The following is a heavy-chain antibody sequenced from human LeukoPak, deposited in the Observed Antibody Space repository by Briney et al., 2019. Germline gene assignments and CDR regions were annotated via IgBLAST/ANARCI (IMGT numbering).Heavy chain of an antibody. Sequence: SVKVSCKASGGTFSSYAISWVRQAPGQGLEWMGGIIPIFGTANYAQKFQGRVTITADKSTSTAYMELSSLRSEDTAVYYCATPHYSSSFYYFDYWGQGTLVTVSS. CDR3: ATPHYSSSFYYFDY. CDR2: IIPIFGTA. D-gene: IGHD6-13*01. J-gene: IGHJ4*02. CDR1: GGTFSSYA. V-gene: IGHV1-69*06.